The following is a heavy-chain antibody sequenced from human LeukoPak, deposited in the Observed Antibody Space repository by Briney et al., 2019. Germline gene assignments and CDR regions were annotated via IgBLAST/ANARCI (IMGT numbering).Heavy chain of an antibody. CDR1: GYTFTGYY. J-gene: IGHJ4*02. Sequence: ASVKVSCKASGYTFTGYYMHWVRQAPGQGLEWMGWINPNSGGTNYAQKFQGGVTITRDTSISTAYMELSRLRSDDTAVYYCARAYYYDSSPEDYWGQGTLVTVSS. V-gene: IGHV1-2*02. D-gene: IGHD3-22*01. CDR2: INPNSGGT. CDR3: ARAYYYDSSPEDY.